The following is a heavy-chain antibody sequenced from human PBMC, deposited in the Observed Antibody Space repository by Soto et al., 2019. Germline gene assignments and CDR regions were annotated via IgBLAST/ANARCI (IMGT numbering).Heavy chain of an antibody. CDR2: IHAGSGDT. CDR1: GYTFTDYT. Sequence: ASVKVSCKASGYTFTDYTIHWVRQAPGQRLEWMGWIHAGSGDTKYSQSLQGRVTLTRDTSATTVYMELSSLSSEDTAVYYCARGSTSDWPFDFWGQGTLVTVSS. V-gene: IGHV1-3*01. CDR3: ARGSTSDWPFDF. D-gene: IGHD2-2*01. J-gene: IGHJ4*02.